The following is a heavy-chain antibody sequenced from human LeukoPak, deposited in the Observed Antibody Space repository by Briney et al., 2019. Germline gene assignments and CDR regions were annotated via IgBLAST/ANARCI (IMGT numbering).Heavy chain of an antibody. Sequence: PGGSLRLSCAASGFTFSNYAMHWVRQAPGKGLEWVAVISYDGSNKDYEDSVKGRFTISRDNSKNTLYMQMDSLRAEATALYYCSRALTNGGTFDYWGQGTLVTVSS. V-gene: IGHV3-30-3*01. CDR2: ISYDGSNK. J-gene: IGHJ4*02. D-gene: IGHD2-8*01. CDR1: GFTFSNYA. CDR3: SRALTNGGTFDY.